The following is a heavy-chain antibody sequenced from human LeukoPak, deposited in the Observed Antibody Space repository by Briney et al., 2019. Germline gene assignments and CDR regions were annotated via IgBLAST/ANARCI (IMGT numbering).Heavy chain of an antibody. CDR2: IRYDGSNK. CDR3: AKDGSFFYYYMDV. Sequence: GGSLRLSCAASGFTFSSYGMHWVRQAPGKRLEWVAFIRYDGSNKYYADSVKGRFTISRDNSKNTLYLQMNSLRAEDTAVYYCAKDGSFFYYYMDVWGKGTTVTVSS. V-gene: IGHV3-30*02. CDR1: GFTFSSYG. J-gene: IGHJ6*03. D-gene: IGHD3-3*01.